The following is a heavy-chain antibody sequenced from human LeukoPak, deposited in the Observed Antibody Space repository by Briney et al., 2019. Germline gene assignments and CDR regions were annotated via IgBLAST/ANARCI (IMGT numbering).Heavy chain of an antibody. D-gene: IGHD4-17*01. CDR1: GFTFSGYW. CDR2: IKQDGSEK. V-gene: IGHV3-7*01. CDR3: ARDVAPTGIKDFDY. Sequence: PGGSLRLSCAASGFTFSGYWMSWVRQAPGKGLEWVANIKQDGSEKYYVDSVKGRFTISRDNAKNSLYLQMNSLRAEDTAVYYCARDVAPTGIKDFDYWGQGTQVTVSS. J-gene: IGHJ4*02.